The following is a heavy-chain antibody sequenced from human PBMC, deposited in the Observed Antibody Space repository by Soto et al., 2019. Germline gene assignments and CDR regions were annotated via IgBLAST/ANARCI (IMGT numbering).Heavy chain of an antibody. D-gene: IGHD5-18*01. J-gene: IGHJ4*02. CDR1: GGSISSSSYY. V-gene: IGHV4-39*01. CDR2: IYYSGST. Sequence: PSETLSLTCTVSGGSISSSSYYWGWIRQPPGKGLEWIGSIYYSGSTYYNPSLKSRVTISVDTSKNQFSLKLSSVTAADTTVYYCARRRRIQLSSNFDYWGQGTLVNVSS. CDR3: ARRRRIQLSSNFDY.